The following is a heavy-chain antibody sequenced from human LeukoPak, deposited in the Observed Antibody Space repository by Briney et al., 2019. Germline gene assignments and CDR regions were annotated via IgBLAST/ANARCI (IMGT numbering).Heavy chain of an antibody. CDR3: TRDTASRQFTNAFDI. V-gene: IGHV3-30-3*01. CDR1: GFIFSSYN. D-gene: IGHD5-18*01. Sequence: HPGRSLRLSCTASGFIFSSYNMHWVRQAPGKGLEWAALISYDGINEYYAVSVKGRFTISKDNSMNRLYLQMDTLRAEDTAVYYCTRDTASRQFTNAFDIWGQGTMVTVS. CDR2: ISYDGINE. J-gene: IGHJ3*02.